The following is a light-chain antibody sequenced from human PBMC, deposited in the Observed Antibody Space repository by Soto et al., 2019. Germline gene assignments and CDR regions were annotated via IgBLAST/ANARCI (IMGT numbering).Light chain of an antibody. V-gene: IGLV2-14*01. CDR3: FSKISGFVYG. Sequence: QSVLAQPASASGSFGQSITISCSGPNTDLGVYGYVSWYQHQPGKAPKLLIYDVNNRPSGISDRFSGSKSGDTASLTLSRLQAEDEADYFCFSKISGFVYGFGTGTKVTV. CDR1: NTDLGVYGY. J-gene: IGLJ1*01. CDR2: DVN.